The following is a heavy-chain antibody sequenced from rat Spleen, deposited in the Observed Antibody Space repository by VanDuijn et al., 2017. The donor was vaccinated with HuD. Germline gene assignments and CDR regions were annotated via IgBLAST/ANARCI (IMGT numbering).Heavy chain of an antibody. CDR2: ITNTGGST. J-gene: IGHJ4*01. D-gene: IGHD4-3*01. V-gene: IGHV5-31*01. CDR1: GFTFNNYW. Sequence: EVQLVESGGGLVQPGRSLKLSCVASGFTFNNYWMTWIRQAPGKGLEWVASITNTGGSTYYPDSVKGRFTISRDNAKNTQYLQMDSLRSADTANYYFARQGGVLYVMDAWGQGASVTVSS. CDR3: ARQGGVLYVMDA.